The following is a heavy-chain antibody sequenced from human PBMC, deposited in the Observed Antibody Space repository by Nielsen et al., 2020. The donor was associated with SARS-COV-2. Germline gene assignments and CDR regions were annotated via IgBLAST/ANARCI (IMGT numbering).Heavy chain of an antibody. CDR1: GFTFSSYG. CDR2: IWYDGSNI. Sequence: GESLKISCAASGFTFSSYGMHWVRQAPGKGLEWGAVIWYDGSNIYYADSVKGRFTISRDNSKNTLYLQMNSLRAEDTAVYYCARDRVGSSGWDYYFDYWGQGTLVTVSS. V-gene: IGHV3-33*01. D-gene: IGHD6-19*01. CDR3: ARDRVGSSGWDYYFDY. J-gene: IGHJ4*02.